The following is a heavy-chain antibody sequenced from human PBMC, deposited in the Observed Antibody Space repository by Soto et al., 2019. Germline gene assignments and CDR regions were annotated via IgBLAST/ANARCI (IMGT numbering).Heavy chain of an antibody. D-gene: IGHD1-26*01. V-gene: IGHV3-30-3*01. CDR1: GFPFSTYA. Sequence: SLRLSCAASGFPFSTYAMHWVRQAPGKGLEWVAVISYDGSNKYYADSVKGRFTISRDNSKDTLYLQMNSLRAEDTAVYYCAGSGSYSLYYFHYWGQGTLVTVSS. CDR3: AGSGSYSLYYFHY. CDR2: ISYDGSNK. J-gene: IGHJ4*02.